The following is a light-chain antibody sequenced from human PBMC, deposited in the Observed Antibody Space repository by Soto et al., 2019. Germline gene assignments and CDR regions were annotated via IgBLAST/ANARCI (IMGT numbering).Light chain of an antibody. CDR3: QVWESSRVHYV. Sequence: SYELTQPPSVSVAPGQTARVTCGGNNIESKSVHWYQQRPGQAPVLVVYDDTDRPSGIPERFSGSNSGNTATLTISRVEAGDEADYYCQVWESSRVHYVFGTGTKLTVL. CDR1: NIESKS. CDR2: DDT. V-gene: IGLV3-21*02. J-gene: IGLJ1*01.